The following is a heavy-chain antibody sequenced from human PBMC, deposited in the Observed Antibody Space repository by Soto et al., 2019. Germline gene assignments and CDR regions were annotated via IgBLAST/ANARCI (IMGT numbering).Heavy chain of an antibody. J-gene: IGHJ4*02. D-gene: IGHD2-8*01. Sequence: ASVKVPCKASGYTFSSYAMHWVRQAPGQRPEWMGWINTGNGNTKYSENFQGRATITKDISASTAYMELSSLGSDDTAVYYCARAAVDCSNARCDMIYYSGPGTYVTVFS. CDR2: INTGNGNT. CDR3: ARAAVDCSNARCDMIYY. CDR1: GYTFSSYA. V-gene: IGHV1-3*04.